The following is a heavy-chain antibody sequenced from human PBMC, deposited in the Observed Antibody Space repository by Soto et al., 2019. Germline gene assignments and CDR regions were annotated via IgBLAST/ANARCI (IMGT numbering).Heavy chain of an antibody. CDR2: IMPIFRTP. D-gene: IGHD3-3*02. J-gene: IGHJ6*02. Sequence: QVQLEQSGAEVKMPGSSVKVSCKASGGTFRTSAISWVRQAPGQGLEWMGGIMPIFRTPDYAQKFQGRVIITADEFTFTAYMELSGLRSDDTAVYYCARDKDRPQLGGNYYYILDVWGQGTTITVSS. CDR1: GGTFRTSA. V-gene: IGHV1-69*12. CDR3: ARDKDRPQLGGNYYYILDV.